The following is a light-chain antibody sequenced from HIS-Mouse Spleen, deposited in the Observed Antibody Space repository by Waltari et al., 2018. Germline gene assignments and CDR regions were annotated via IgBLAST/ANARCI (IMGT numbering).Light chain of an antibody. Sequence: DIQMTQSPSSLSASVGDRVTITCRASQGISNYLTWYQQKPGKVPKLLIYAASTLQSGVPSRFSGSGSGTDFTLTISSLQPEDVATYYCQKYNSAPLFGQGTKVEIK. J-gene: IGKJ1*01. CDR3: QKYNSAPL. CDR2: AAS. V-gene: IGKV1-27*01. CDR1: QGISNY.